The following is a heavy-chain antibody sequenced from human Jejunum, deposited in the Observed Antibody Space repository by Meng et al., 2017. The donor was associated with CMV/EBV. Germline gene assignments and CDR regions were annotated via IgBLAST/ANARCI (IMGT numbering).Heavy chain of an antibody. CDR3: ARGAMSFES. V-gene: IGHV3-66*01. J-gene: IGHJ5*01. CDR2: IYSGGDKT. Sequence: LGGAGGGLVQPGGSLRLSCAVSGISVTTNYMTWVRQTPGKGLEWVSVIYSGGDKTYYADSVKGRFTISRDSSRNTLYLQMTSLRAGDTVLYYCARGAMSFESWGQGTLVTVSS. CDR1: GISVTTNY.